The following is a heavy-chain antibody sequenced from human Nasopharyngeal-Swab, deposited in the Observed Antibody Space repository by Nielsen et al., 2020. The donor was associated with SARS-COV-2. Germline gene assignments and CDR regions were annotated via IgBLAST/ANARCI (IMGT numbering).Heavy chain of an antibody. V-gene: IGHV3-30*18. Sequence: WIRQPPGKGLEWVAVISYDGSNKYYADSVKGRFTISRDNSKNTLYLQMNSLRAEDTAVYYCAKGGYSYGYYYYYYMDVWGKGTTVTV. CDR2: ISYDGSNK. D-gene: IGHD5-18*01. CDR3: AKGGYSYGYYYYYYMDV. J-gene: IGHJ6*03.